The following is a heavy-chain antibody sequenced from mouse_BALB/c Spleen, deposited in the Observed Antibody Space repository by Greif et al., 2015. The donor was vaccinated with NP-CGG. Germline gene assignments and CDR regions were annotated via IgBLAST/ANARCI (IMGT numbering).Heavy chain of an antibody. CDR3: ARHEGLRRFAWFAY. Sequence: EVMLVESGGDLVKPGGSLKLSCAASGFTFSNYGMSWARQTPDKRLEWVATISSGGSYTYYPDSVKGRFTISRDNAKNTLYLQMSSLKSEDTAMYYCARHEGLRRFAWFAYWGQGTLVTVSA. CDR1: GFTFSNYG. D-gene: IGHD2-4*01. V-gene: IGHV5-6*01. J-gene: IGHJ3*01. CDR2: ISSGGSYT.